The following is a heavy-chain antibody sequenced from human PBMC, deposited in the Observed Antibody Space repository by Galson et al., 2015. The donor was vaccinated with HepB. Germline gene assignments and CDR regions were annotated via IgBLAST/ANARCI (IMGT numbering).Heavy chain of an antibody. CDR1: GFTFSNYN. CDR2: ISGRSTYI. Sequence: SLRLSCAASGFTFSNYNFNWVRQAPGKGLEWVSSISGRSTYIYYADSVRGRFTISRDNSKNSLFLQMNSLRAEDTAFYYCARDFGGNSGYLDDWGQGTQVTVSS. D-gene: IGHD4-23*01. V-gene: IGHV3-21*01. CDR3: ARDFGGNSGYLDD. J-gene: IGHJ4*02.